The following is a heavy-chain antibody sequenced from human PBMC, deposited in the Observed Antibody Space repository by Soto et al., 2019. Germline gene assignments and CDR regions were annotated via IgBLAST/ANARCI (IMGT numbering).Heavy chain of an antibody. J-gene: IGHJ4*02. CDR2: IIPILGIA. V-gene: IGHV1-69*02. CDR3: ARGGGDVVVPAAIDD. Sequence: QVQLVQSGAEVKKPGSSVKVSCKASGGTFSSYTISWVRQAPGQGLEWMGRIIPILGIANYAQKFQGRVTIXXDXSXXTAYMELSSLRAEDTAVYYWARGGGDVVVPAAIDDWGQGTMVTVSS. D-gene: IGHD2-2*02. CDR1: GGTFSSYT.